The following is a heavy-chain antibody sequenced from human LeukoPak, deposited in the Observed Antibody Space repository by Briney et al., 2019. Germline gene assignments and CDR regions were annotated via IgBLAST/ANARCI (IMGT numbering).Heavy chain of an antibody. J-gene: IGHJ4*02. V-gene: IGHV4-39*07. CDR2: IYFRGTT. CDR3: ARDPDGVGGAPFEH. Sequence: SETLSLTCIVSGDSISTTSYYWAWIRQSPGKGLEWIGSIYFRGTTHYNLSLKSRVTISIDTSKSQFSLKLSSVTAADTAVYYCARDPDGVGGAPFEHWGQGILVTVSS. CDR1: GDSISTTSYY. D-gene: IGHD3-10*01.